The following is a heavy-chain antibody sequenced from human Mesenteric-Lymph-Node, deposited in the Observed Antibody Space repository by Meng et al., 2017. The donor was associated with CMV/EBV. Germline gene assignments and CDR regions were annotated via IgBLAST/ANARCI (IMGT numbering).Heavy chain of an antibody. CDR2: VKSDGSGI. CDR1: GFNFNNYW. J-gene: IGHJ4*02. CDR3: GRERRGLGDY. D-gene: IGHD3-10*01. V-gene: IGHV3-74*01. Sequence: GGSLRLSCAASGFNFNNYWMLWVRQAPGKGLMWVSRVKSDGSGITYADSVKGRFTISRDNAKNTLYLQMNSLRVDDTAVYFCGRERRGLGDYWGQGTVVTVSS.